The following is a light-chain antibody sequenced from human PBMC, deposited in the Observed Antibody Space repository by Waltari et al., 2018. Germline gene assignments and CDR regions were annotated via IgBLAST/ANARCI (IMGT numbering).Light chain of an antibody. V-gene: IGKV3-11*01. Sequence: EIVLTQSPATLSLSPGERATLSCRASQSVRSYLVWYQQKPGQAPRRLIYDTSNRASGIPARFSGSGSGTDFSLSISSLEPEDFAVYYCQQRHNWPLTFGGGTKVEIK. J-gene: IGKJ4*01. CDR3: QQRHNWPLT. CDR1: QSVRSY. CDR2: DTS.